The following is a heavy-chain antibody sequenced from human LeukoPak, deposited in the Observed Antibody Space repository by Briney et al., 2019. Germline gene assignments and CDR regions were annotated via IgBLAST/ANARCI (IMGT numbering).Heavy chain of an antibody. J-gene: IGHJ4*02. CDR1: GYTFTGYY. CDR2: INPNSGGT. D-gene: IGHD2-2*01. V-gene: IGHV1-2*02. CDR3: ARGHFDIVVVDY. Sequence: ASVKVSCKASGYTFTGYYMHWVRQAPGQGLEWMGWINPNSGGTNYAQKFQGRVTMTRDTSISTAYMELSRLRSDDTAVYHCARGHFDIVVVDYWGQGTLVTVSS.